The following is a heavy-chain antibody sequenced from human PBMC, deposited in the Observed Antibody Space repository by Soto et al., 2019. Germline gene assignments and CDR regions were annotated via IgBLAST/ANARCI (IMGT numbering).Heavy chain of an antibody. Sequence: EVQLVESGGGLVKPGGSLRLSCAASGFTFSSYSMNWVRQAPGKGLEWVSSISSSSSYIYYADSVKGRFTISRDNAKNSLYLQMNSLRAEDTAVYYCARDHNYCGMDVWGQGTTVTVSS. CDR2: ISSSSSYI. CDR3: ARDHNYCGMDV. CDR1: GFTFSSYS. J-gene: IGHJ6*02. V-gene: IGHV3-21*01.